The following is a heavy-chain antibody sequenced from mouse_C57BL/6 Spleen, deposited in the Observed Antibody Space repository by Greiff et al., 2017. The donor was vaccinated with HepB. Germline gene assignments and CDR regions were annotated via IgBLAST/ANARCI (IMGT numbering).Heavy chain of an antibody. Sequence: EVQGVESGGDLVKPGGSLKLSCAASGFTFSSYGMSWVRQTPDKRLEWVATISSGGSYTYYPDSVKGRFTISRDNAKNTLYLQMSSLKSEDTAMYYCARQTGTGDYFDYWGQGTTLTVSS. CDR2: ISSGGSYT. J-gene: IGHJ2*01. V-gene: IGHV5-6*01. D-gene: IGHD4-1*01. CDR3: ARQTGTGDYFDY. CDR1: GFTFSSYG.